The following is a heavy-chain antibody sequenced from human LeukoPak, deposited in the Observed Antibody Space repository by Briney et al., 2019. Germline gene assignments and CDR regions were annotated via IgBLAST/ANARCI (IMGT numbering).Heavy chain of an antibody. CDR1: GFTVSSNY. Sequence: AGGSLRLSCAASGFTVSSNYMSWVRQAPGKGLEWVSVIYSGGSTYYADSVKGRFTISRDNSKNTLYLQMNSLRAEDTAVYYCAKGGHYSHFDYWGQGTLVTVSS. D-gene: IGHD1-26*01. CDR3: AKGGHYSHFDY. V-gene: IGHV3-53*01. J-gene: IGHJ4*02. CDR2: IYSGGST.